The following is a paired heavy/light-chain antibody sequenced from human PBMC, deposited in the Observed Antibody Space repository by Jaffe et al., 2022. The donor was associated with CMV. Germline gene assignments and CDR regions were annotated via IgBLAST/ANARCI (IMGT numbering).Light chain of an antibody. CDR1: NSDLGTNNH. V-gene: IGLV2-23*02. J-gene: IGLJ2*01. Sequence: QSALTQPASVSGSPGQSITISCTETNSDLGTNNHVSWYQQHPGKAPKLVIYEVNNRPSGVPNRFSGSKSGNTASLTISGLQAEDEASYYCSSYAGSHVVFGEGTKLTVL. CDR3: SSYAGSHVV. CDR2: EVN.
Heavy chain of an antibody. Sequence: QVQLQESGPGLVKPSGTLSLTCAVSGDSISNSQWLSWVRQPPGKGLEWIGQIYRSGSPNSNPSLKSRVTISVDKSRNQFSLKLSSVTAADTAIYYCARAYCTSNDCYLDAFDIWGQGTMVTVSS. D-gene: IGHD2-2*01. J-gene: IGHJ3*02. CDR3: ARAYCTSNDCYLDAFDI. CDR2: IYRSGSP. CDR1: GDSISNSQW. V-gene: IGHV4-4*02.